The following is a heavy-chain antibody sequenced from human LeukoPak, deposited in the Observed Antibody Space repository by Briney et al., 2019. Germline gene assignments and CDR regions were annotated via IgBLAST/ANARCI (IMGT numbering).Heavy chain of an antibody. CDR3: ARDHSSSWYLIDY. V-gene: IGHV3-30*03. CDR2: ISYDGSNK. Sequence: GGSLRLSCAASGFTFSSYGMHWVRQAPGKGLEWVAVISYDGSNKYYADSVKGRFTISRDNAKNSLYLQMSNLRAEDTAVYYCARDHSSSWYLIDYWGQGTLVTVSS. D-gene: IGHD6-13*01. CDR1: GFTFSSYG. J-gene: IGHJ4*02.